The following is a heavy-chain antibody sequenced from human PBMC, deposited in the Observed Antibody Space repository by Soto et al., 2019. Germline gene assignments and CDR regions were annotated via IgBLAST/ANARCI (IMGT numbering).Heavy chain of an antibody. CDR3: AKDRIAARLWYYGMDV. V-gene: IGHV3-30*18. J-gene: IGHJ6*02. Sequence: PGGSLRLSCAASGFTFSSYGMHWVRQAPGKGLEWVAVISYDGSNKYYADSVKGRFTISRDNSKNTLYLQMNSLRAEDTAVYYCAKDRIAARLWYYGMDVWGQGTTVTVSS. CDR1: GFTFSSYG. D-gene: IGHD6-13*01. CDR2: ISYDGSNK.